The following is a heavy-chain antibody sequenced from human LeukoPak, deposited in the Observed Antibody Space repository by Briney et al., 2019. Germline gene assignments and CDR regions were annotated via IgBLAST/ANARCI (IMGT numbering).Heavy chain of an antibody. CDR2: IYHSGSA. D-gene: IGHD3-3*01. Sequence: PSETLSLTCTVSGGSISSGGSSWSWIRQPPGKGLEWIGYIYHSGSAYYNPSLKSRLTISVDLSKNQFALNLTSVTAADTAVYYCARATYDFWGGSGFYYFDSWGQGTLVTVSS. J-gene: IGHJ4*02. CDR3: ARATYDFWGGSGFYYFDS. CDR1: GGSISSGGSS. V-gene: IGHV4-30-2*01.